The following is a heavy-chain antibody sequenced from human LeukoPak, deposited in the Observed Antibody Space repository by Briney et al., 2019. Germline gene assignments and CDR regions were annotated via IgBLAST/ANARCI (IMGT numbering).Heavy chain of an antibody. CDR1: GGSFSSDY. J-gene: IGHJ5*02. CDR3: APGTPFDP. Sequence: PSETLSLTCAVYGGSFSSDYWGWIRQPPGKGLEWIGSIYYSGSTYYNPSLKSRVTISVDTSKNQFSLKLSSVTAADTAVYYCAPGTPFDPWGQGTLVTVSS. CDR2: IYYSGST. V-gene: IGHV4-39*01. D-gene: IGHD1-26*01.